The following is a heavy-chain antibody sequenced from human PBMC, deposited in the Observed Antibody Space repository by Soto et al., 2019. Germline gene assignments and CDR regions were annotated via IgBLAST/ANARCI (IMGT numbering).Heavy chain of an antibody. CDR3: ARENNVLPGGYFDS. V-gene: IGHV4-30-2*01. J-gene: IGHJ4*02. CDR1: GGSISSGGYS. CDR2: IYHSGST. D-gene: IGHD3-10*01. Sequence: SETLSLTCAVSGGSISSGGYSWSWIRQPPGKGLEWIGYIYHSGSTYYNPSLKSRVTISVDRSKNQFSLKLSSVTAADTAVYFCARENNVLPGGYFDSWGQGTLVTVSS.